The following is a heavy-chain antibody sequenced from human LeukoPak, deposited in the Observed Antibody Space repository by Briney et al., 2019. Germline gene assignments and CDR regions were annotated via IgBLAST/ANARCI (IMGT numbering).Heavy chain of an antibody. Sequence: GGSLRLSCAASGFTFDDYTMHWVRQAPGKGLEWVSLISWDGGSTYYADSVKGRFTISRDNSKNSLYLKMNSLRTEDTALYYCAKAAGGYSSGWYGRGFNYFDYWGQGTLVTVSS. CDR1: GFTFDDYT. CDR3: AKAAGGYSSGWYGRGFNYFDY. J-gene: IGHJ4*02. D-gene: IGHD6-19*01. CDR2: ISWDGGST. V-gene: IGHV3-43*01.